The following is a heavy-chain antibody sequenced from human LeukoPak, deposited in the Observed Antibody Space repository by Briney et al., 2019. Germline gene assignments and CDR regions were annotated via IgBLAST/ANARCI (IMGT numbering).Heavy chain of an antibody. J-gene: IGHJ6*03. V-gene: IGHV3-21*01. Sequence: GGTLRLSCAGSGFPFSSYGMNWVRQAPGKGLEWVSGISPGGGPEYYADSVKGRFTISRDNAKKSLYLQMNSLRAEDTAVYYCASTLCSGDNCYFDYYYYMDVWGKGTTVTISS. CDR1: GFPFSSYG. CDR2: ISPGGGPE. D-gene: IGHD2-15*01. CDR3: ASTLCSGDNCYFDYYYYMDV.